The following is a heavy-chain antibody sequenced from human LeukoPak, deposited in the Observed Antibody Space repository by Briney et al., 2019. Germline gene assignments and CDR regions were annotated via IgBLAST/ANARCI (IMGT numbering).Heavy chain of an antibody. V-gene: IGHV1-3*01. D-gene: IGHD6-19*01. Sequence: ASVKVSCKASGYTFTSYAIHWVRQAPGQRLEWMGWISAGNGNTKYSQNFQGRVTFISNTSATTAFMELSSLRSEDAAVYYCARAPRSGWYWDYWGQGTLVTVSS. J-gene: IGHJ4*02. CDR1: GYTFTSYA. CDR3: ARAPRSGWYWDY. CDR2: ISAGNGNT.